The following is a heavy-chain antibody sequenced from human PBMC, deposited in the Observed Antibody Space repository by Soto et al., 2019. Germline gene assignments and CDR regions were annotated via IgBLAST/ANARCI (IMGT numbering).Heavy chain of an antibody. D-gene: IGHD3-16*01. CDR3: ARGDIMITFGGVYYYGMDV. Sequence: QVQLQESGPGLVKPSQILSLTCTVSGGSISSGDYYWSWIRQPPGKGLEWIGYIYYSGSTYYNPSLKSRVTISVDTSKNQFSLKLSSVTAADTAVYYCARGDIMITFGGVYYYGMDVWGQGTTVTVSS. J-gene: IGHJ6*02. V-gene: IGHV4-30-4*01. CDR2: IYYSGST. CDR1: GGSISSGDYY.